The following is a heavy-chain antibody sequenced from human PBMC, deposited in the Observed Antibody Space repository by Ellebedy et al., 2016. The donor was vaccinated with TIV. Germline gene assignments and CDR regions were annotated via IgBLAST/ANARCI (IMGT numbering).Heavy chain of an antibody. CDR3: ARDCQCGVDLYGMDV. CDR2: IWFDESNK. J-gene: IGHJ6*02. V-gene: IGHV3-33*08. Sequence: GESLKISCAVSGFTFSTYAMNWVRQAPGKGLEWVADIWFDESNKYYTDSVKGRFTISRDTSKNTLFLQMNSLRAEDTAVYYCARDCQCGVDLYGMDVWGQGTTVTVSS. CDR1: GFTFSTYA. D-gene: IGHD2-21*01.